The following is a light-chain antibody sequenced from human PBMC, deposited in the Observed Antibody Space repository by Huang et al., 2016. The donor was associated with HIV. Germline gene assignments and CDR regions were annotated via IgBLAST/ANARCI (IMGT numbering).Light chain of an antibody. CDR1: QSVSSN. CDR3: QQYNNWPRT. CDR2: GAS. Sequence: EIVMTQSPATLSVSPGERATLSCRASQSVSSNVAWYQQKPGQAPRLLMYGASTRATNIPARFSGSGSGTDFTLTISSLQSEDFAVYYCQQYNNWPRTFGQGTKVEIK. V-gene: IGKV3-15*01. J-gene: IGKJ1*01.